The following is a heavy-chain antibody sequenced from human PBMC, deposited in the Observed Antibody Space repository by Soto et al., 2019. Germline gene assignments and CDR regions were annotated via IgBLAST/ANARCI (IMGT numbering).Heavy chain of an antibody. V-gene: IGHV3-11*01. Sequence: PGGSLRLSCAASAFTFSDYYMGWIRQAPGKGLEWLSYISGNGNTIYYADSVKGRFTVSRDNTKNLLYLQMNSLRAEDTAVYYCAASAVVDAHYWGQGALVTVSS. J-gene: IGHJ4*02. CDR3: AASAVVDAHY. CDR2: ISGNGNTI. D-gene: IGHD2-15*01. CDR1: AFTFSDYY.